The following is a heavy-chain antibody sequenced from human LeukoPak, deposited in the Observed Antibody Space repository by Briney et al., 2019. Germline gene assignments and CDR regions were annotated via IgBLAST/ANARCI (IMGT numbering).Heavy chain of an antibody. J-gene: IGHJ4*02. CDR1: GFTFSSYA. CDR2: ISGSGGST. V-gene: IGHV3-23*01. D-gene: IGHD2-2*01. CDR3: AKDRGDNVVVPAAPGLDY. Sequence: GGSLRLSCAASGFTFSSYAMSWVRQAPGKGLEWVSAISGSGGSTYYADSVKGRFTISRDNSKNTLYLQMNSLRAEDTAVYYCAKDRGDNVVVPAAPGLDYWGQGTLVTVSS.